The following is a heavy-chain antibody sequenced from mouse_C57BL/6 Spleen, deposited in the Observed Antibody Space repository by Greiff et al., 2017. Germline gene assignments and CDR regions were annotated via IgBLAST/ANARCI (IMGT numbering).Heavy chain of an antibody. CDR3: ASSSNWEQYWFDY. CDR2: IYPGDGDT. J-gene: IGHJ2*01. CDR1: GYAFSSYW. Sequence: VQLVESGAELVKPGASVKISCKASGYAFSSYWMNWVKQRPGKGLEWIGQIYPGDGDTNYNGKFTGKATLTADKSSSTAYMQLSSLTSGDSAVYFCASSSNWEQYWFDYWGQGTTLTVSS. D-gene: IGHD4-1*01. V-gene: IGHV1-80*01.